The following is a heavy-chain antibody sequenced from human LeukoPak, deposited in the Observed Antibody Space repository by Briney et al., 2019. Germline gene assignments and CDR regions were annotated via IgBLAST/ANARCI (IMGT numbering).Heavy chain of an antibody. CDR2: IKQDGSEK. V-gene: IGHV3-7*01. Sequence: GGSLRLSCAASGFTLSTYWMSWVRQAPGKGLEWVANIKQDGSEKYYVDSVKGRFTISRDNAKNSLYLQMNSLRAEDTAVYYCAREKFTMIVQWDAFDIWGQGTMVTVS. CDR1: GFTLSTYW. J-gene: IGHJ3*02. CDR3: AREKFTMIVQWDAFDI. D-gene: IGHD3-22*01.